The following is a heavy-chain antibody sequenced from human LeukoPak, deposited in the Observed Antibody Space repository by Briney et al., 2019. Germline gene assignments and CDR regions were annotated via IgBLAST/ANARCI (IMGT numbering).Heavy chain of an antibody. V-gene: IGHV3-23*01. CDR3: AIRAHAYYYYYMGV. Sequence: GGSLRLSCAASGFTFSSYAMSWVRQAPGKGLEWVSAISGSGGSTYYADSVRGRFTISRDNSKNTLYLQMNSLRAEDTAVYYCAIRAHAYYYYYMGVWGKGTTVTVSS. J-gene: IGHJ6*03. CDR2: ISGSGGST. D-gene: IGHD4-17*01. CDR1: GFTFSSYA.